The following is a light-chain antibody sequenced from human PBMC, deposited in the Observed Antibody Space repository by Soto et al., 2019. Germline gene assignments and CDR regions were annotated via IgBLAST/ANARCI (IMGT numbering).Light chain of an antibody. CDR2: RNT. J-gene: IGLJ2*01. V-gene: IGLV1-47*01. CDR3: AAWDDSLSGVL. Sequence: QSVLTQSPSASGTPGQRVTISCSGSSSNIGRHYVSWYQQLPGTAPKLLIYRNTQRPSGVPGRISGSKSGTSASLAISGLMSEDEGDYYCAAWDDSLSGVLFGEGTKLTVL. CDR1: SSNIGRHY.